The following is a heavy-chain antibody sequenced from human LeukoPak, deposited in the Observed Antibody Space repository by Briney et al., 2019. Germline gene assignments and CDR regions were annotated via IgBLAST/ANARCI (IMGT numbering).Heavy chain of an antibody. Sequence: GGSLRLSCAASGFTFSTHAMSWVRHVAGKGLEWVSSISGSGGSTYYADSVKGRFTISRDNAKNTLYLQMNSLRAEDTAVYYCASFNSGSYYGLFVWGQGTLVTVSS. CDR1: GFTFSTHA. CDR2: ISGSGGST. J-gene: IGHJ4*02. CDR3: ASFNSGSYYGLFV. D-gene: IGHD1-26*01. V-gene: IGHV3-23*01.